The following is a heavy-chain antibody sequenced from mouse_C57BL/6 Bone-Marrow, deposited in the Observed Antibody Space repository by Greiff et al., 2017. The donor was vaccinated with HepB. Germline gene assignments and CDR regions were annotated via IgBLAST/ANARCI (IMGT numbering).Heavy chain of an antibody. V-gene: IGHV7-4*01. CDR2: IRNKVNGYTT. Sequence: EVQLQQSGGGLVQPGSSLRLSCAASGFVFIDYSMSWVRQLPGKAPEWLALIRNKVNGYTTDYSASVKGRFTISRDNSQNILYLQMNTLRAEDSATYYCVKAVSSGSSYTWFAYWGQGTLVTVSA. CDR3: VKAVSSGSSYTWFAY. CDR1: GFVFIDYS. D-gene: IGHD1-1*01. J-gene: IGHJ3*01.